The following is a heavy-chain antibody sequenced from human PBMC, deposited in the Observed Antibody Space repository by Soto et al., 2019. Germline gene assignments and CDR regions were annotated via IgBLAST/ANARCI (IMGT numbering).Heavy chain of an antibody. J-gene: IGHJ4*02. CDR3: ARLGYSSGWPTGAWDY. V-gene: IGHV4-39*01. D-gene: IGHD6-19*01. Sequence: QLQLQESGPGLVKPSETLSLTCTVSGGSISTSSYHWGWIRQPPGKGLEWIGSVYYSGSTYYNPSLKSRVTISLDTSKNQFSLKLSSVTAADTAVYYCARLGYSSGWPTGAWDYWGQGTLVTVSS. CDR2: VYYSGST. CDR1: GGSISTSSYH.